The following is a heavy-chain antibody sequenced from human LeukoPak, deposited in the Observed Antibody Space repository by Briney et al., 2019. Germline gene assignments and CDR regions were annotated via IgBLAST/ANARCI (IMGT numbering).Heavy chain of an antibody. D-gene: IGHD3-22*01. J-gene: IGHJ4*02. CDR1: GFTFDDYA. V-gene: IGHV3-9*01. Sequence: GRSLRLSCAASGFTFDDYAMHWVRQAPGKGLEWVSGISWNSGSIGYADSVKGRFTISRDNSKNTLYLQMNSLRAEDTAVYYCAKDQEYYYDSSGSFFDYWGQGTLVTVSS. CDR3: AKDQEYYYDSSGSFFDY. CDR2: ISWNSGSI.